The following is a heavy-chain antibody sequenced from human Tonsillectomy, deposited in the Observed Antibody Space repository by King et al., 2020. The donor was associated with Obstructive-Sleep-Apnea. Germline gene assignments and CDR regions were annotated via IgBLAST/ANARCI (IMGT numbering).Heavy chain of an antibody. Sequence: VQLVESGGGVVQPGRSLRLSCAASGFTFSSYGMHWVRQAPGKGLEWVAGISYDGSNKYYADSVKGRFTISRDNSKNTLYLQMNSLRAEDTAVYYCAKEKTTGTSWFDPWGQGNLVTVSS. D-gene: IGHD4-11*01. CDR3: AKEKTTGTSWFDP. J-gene: IGHJ5*02. CDR1: GFTFSSYG. CDR2: ISYDGSNK. V-gene: IGHV3-30*18.